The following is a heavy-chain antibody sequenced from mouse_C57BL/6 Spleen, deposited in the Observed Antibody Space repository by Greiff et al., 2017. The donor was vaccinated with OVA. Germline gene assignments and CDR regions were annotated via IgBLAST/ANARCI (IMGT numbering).Heavy chain of an antibody. CDR1: GYTFTSYW. V-gene: IGHV1-64*01. CDR2: IHPNSGST. CDR3: ARERAITTVPVYFDY. J-gene: IGHJ2*01. D-gene: IGHD1-1*01. Sequence: QVQLQQPGAELVKSGASVKLSCKASGYTFTSYWMHWVKQSPGLGLELIGMIHPNSGSTNYNEKFKSKATLTVDKSSSTAYMQLSSLTSEDSAVYYCARERAITTVPVYFDYWGQGTTLTVSS.